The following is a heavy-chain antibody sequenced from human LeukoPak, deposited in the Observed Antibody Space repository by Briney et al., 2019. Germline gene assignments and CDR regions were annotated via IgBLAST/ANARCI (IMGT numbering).Heavy chain of an antibody. Sequence: PSETLSLTCTVSGGSISSSSYYWGWIRQPPGKGLEWIGEIYHSGSTNYNPSLKSRVTISVDKSKNQFSLKLSSATAADTAVYYCARVSSSRFLDYWGQGTLVTVSS. CDR2: IYHSGST. CDR3: ARVSSSRFLDY. CDR1: GGSISSSSYY. V-gene: IGHV4-39*07. J-gene: IGHJ4*02. D-gene: IGHD6-13*01.